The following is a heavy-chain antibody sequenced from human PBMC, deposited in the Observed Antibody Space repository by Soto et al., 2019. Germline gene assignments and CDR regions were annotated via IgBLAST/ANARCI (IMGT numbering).Heavy chain of an antibody. D-gene: IGHD7-27*01. J-gene: IGHJ4*02. CDR1: GGSISSSNW. Sequence: SETLSLTCAVSGGSISSSNWWSWVRQPPGKGLEWIGEINHSGSTNYNPSLKSRVTISVDTSKNQFSLKLTSVTAADTAVYYCARITKSPNSGYFDYWGQGALVTVSS. CDR2: INHSGST. CDR3: ARITKSPNSGYFDY. V-gene: IGHV4-4*02.